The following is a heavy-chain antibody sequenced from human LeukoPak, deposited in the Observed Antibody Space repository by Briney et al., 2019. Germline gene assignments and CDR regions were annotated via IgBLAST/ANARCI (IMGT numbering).Heavy chain of an antibody. D-gene: IGHD6-19*01. CDR3: ARGLSYAVAYGDY. J-gene: IGHJ4*02. CDR2: INRDGTGT. V-gene: IGHV3-74*01. Sequence: GGSLRLSCVASGFTFSSYSSYWMNWVRQAPGKGLVWVSAINRDGTGTSHADSVRGRFTVSRDNAKNTLYLQLNSLRADDTAVYYCARGLSYAVAYGDYWGQGTLVTVSS. CDR1: GFTFSSYSSYW.